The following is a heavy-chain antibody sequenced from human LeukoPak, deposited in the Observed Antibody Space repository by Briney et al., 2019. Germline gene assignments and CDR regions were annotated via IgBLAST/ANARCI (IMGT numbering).Heavy chain of an antibody. CDR1: GFTFSNFA. Sequence: GGSLRLSCAASGFTFSNFAMHWVRQAPGKGLEWVAVISYDGSNKYYTDSVKGRFTISRDNSKNTVYLQMNSLRVGDTAVYYCARDLYESGRGDYWGQGTLVTVSS. D-gene: IGHD1-26*01. CDR2: ISYDGSNK. CDR3: ARDLYESGRGDY. V-gene: IGHV3-30-3*01. J-gene: IGHJ4*02.